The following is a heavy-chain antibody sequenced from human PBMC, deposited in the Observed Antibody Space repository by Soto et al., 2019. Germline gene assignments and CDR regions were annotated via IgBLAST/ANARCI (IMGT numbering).Heavy chain of an antibody. D-gene: IGHD7-27*01. J-gene: IGHJ2*01. CDR3: AKGPNWGSYWYFDL. V-gene: IGHV3-23*01. CDR2: ISGSGGST. CDR1: GFTFSGYA. Sequence: GGSLRLSCAASGFTFSGYAMSWVRQAPGKGLEWVSAISGSGGSTYYADSVKGRFTISRDNSKNTLYLQMNSLRAEDTAVYYCAKGPNWGSYWYFDLWGRGTLVTVSS.